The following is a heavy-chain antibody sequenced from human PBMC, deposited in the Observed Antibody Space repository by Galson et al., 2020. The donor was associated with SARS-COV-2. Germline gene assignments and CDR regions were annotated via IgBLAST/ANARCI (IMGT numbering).Heavy chain of an antibody. Sequence: ASVKVSCKASGYTFTTYFIHWVRQAPGQGPEWMGWNNPNSGATDYALEFQGRVTMTADTSITTAYMELSRLTSDDTAVYYCVREDDHPKDNSPAIRFQ. J-gene: IGHJ1*01. D-gene: IGHD2-15*01. CDR3: VREDDHPKDNSPAIRFQ. CDR2: NNPNSGAT. CDR1: GYTFTTYF. V-gene: IGHV1-2*02.